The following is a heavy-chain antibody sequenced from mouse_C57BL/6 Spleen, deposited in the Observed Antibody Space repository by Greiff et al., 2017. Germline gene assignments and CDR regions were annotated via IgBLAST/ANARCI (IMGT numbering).Heavy chain of an antibody. V-gene: IGHV1-69*01. CDR2: IDPSDSYT. J-gene: IGHJ1*03. D-gene: IGHD2-3*01. Sequence: VQLQQPGAELVMPGASVKLSCKASGYTFPSYWMHWVKQRPGQGLEWIGEIDPSDSYTNYNQKFKGKSTLTVDRSSSTAYMQLSSLTSEDSAFYYCTRRRVYDGYDWYFDVWGTGTTVTVSS. CDR1: GYTFPSYW. CDR3: TRRRVYDGYDWYFDV.